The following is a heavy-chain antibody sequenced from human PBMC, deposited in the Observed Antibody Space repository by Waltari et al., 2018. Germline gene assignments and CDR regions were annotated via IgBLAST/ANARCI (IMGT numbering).Heavy chain of an antibody. CDR1: GGSISSYY. Sequence: QVQLQESGPGLVKPSETLSLTCTVSGGSISSYYWSWIRQPPGKGLEWIGSIYYSGSTYYNPSLKRRVTISVDTSKNQFSRKLSSVTAADTAVYYCARGDDYGDYLNWFDPWGQGTLVTVSS. CDR3: ARGDDYGDYLNWFDP. D-gene: IGHD4-17*01. J-gene: IGHJ5*02. V-gene: IGHV4-59*12. CDR2: IYYSGST.